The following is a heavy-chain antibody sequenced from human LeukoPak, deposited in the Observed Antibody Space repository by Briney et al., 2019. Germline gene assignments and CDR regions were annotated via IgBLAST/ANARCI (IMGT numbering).Heavy chain of an antibody. J-gene: IGHJ4*02. Sequence: GESLKISCRVFGDNLASYWIGWVRQMPGKGLEWMGIIYPGDSDTRYSPSFQGQVTISADKSISTAYLQWSSLKASDTAMYYCVRRVGNSRYDYWGQETLVTVSS. D-gene: IGHD4-11*01. V-gene: IGHV5-51*01. CDR2: IYPGDSDT. CDR1: GDNLASYW. CDR3: VRRVGNSRYDY.